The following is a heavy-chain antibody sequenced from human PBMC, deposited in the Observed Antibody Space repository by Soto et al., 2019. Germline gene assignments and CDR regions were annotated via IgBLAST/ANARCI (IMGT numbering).Heavy chain of an antibody. CDR1: VGSVSSGNFC. V-gene: IGHV4-61*01. CDR2: IYYSGST. J-gene: IGHJ4*02. D-gene: IGHD3-9*01. Sequence: SETLSLTCTVSVGSVSSGNFCCIWIRQPPGKGLEWIGFIYYSGSTNYNPSLKSRVTISVDTSKNQFSLQLSSVTAADTAVYYCARGRNGLVLYWGQGTLVTVSS. CDR3: ARGRNGLVLY.